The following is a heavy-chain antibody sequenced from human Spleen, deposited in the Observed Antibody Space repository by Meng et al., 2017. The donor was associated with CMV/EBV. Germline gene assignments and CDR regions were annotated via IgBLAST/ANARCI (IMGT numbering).Heavy chain of an antibody. CDR2: IAGSAEAT. CDR1: GFTLISYA. D-gene: IGHD1-26*01. V-gene: IGHV3-23*01. CDR3: AKDVGGIMFDH. Sequence: SCVASGFTLISYAMSWVRQTPGKGLEWVSTIAGSAEATRYADSMKGRFTISRDNSKNTLYLQMNSLRDEDTAVYYCAKDVGGIMFDHWGQGTLVTVSS. J-gene: IGHJ4*02.